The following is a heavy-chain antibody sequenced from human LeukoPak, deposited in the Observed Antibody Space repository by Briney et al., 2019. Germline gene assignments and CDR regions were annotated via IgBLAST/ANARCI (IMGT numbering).Heavy chain of an antibody. D-gene: IGHD3-22*01. CDR1: GFTFSSYS. Sequence: PGGSLRLSCAASGFTFSSYSMNWVRQAPGKGLEWVSSISSSSSTIYYADSVKGRFTISRDNAKNSLYLQMNSLRAEDTAVYYCARDSALVVVIPFDYWGQGTLVTVSS. CDR2: ISSSSSTI. V-gene: IGHV3-48*01. CDR3: ARDSALVVVIPFDY. J-gene: IGHJ4*02.